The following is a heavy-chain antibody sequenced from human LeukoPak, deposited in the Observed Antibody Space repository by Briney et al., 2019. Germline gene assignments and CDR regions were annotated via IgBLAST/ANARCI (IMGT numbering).Heavy chain of an antibody. CDR2: INSDGSST. CDR3: AGYLTYFDY. J-gene: IGHJ4*02. V-gene: IGHV3-74*01. Sequence: PGGSLRLSCAASGFTFSNYWMHWVRQAPGKGLVWVSRINSDGSSTNYADSVKGRFTISRDNAKNSLYLQMNSLRAEDTAVYYCAGYLTYFDYWGQGTLVTVSS. D-gene: IGHD3-22*01. CDR1: GFTFSNYW.